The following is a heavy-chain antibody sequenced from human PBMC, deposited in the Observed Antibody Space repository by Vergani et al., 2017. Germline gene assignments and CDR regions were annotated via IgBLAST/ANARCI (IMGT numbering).Heavy chain of an antibody. Sequence: QVQLHESGPGLVKPSETLSLICSVSGVSMQSGSFYWTWIRRTAERRLEWMGRVYPSGTTNYNPSLNGRVTILVDKSKNILSLRLYSVTAADSAVYYCARGETRTDWFDPWGQGTLVTVSS. J-gene: IGHJ5*02. CDR3: ARGETRTDWFDP. CDR2: VYPSGTT. V-gene: IGHV4-61*02. D-gene: IGHD3/OR15-3a*01. CDR1: GVSMQSGSFY.